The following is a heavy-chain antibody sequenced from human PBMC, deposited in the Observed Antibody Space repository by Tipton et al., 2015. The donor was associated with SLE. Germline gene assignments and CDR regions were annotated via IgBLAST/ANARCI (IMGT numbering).Heavy chain of an antibody. Sequence: TLSLTCTVSGGSISSYYWGWIRQPPGKGLEWIGYIFYSGSTYYNPSLKSRVTISVDTSKNQFSLQLNSVTPEDTAVYYCARERAAAGTGYFQHWGQGTLVTVSS. CDR1: GGSISSYY. CDR3: ARERAAAGTGYFQH. CDR2: IFYSGST. V-gene: IGHV4-59*12. D-gene: IGHD6-13*01. J-gene: IGHJ1*01.